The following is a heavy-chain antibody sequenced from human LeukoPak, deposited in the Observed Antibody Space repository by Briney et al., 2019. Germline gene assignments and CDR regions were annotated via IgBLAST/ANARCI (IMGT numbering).Heavy chain of an antibody. J-gene: IGHJ4*02. CDR2: ISYDGSNK. Sequence: GGSLRLSCAASGFTFSSYAMHWVRQAPGKGLEWVAVISYDGSNKKYADSVKGRFTISRDNAKNSLYLQMNSLRAEDTAVYYCARRYEYSSSYFDYWGQGTLVTVSS. CDR3: ARRYEYSSSYFDY. V-gene: IGHV3-30*04. CDR1: GFTFSSYA. D-gene: IGHD6-6*01.